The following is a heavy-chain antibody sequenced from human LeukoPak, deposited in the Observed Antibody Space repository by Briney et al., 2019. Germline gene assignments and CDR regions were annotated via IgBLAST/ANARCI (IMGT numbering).Heavy chain of an antibody. CDR2: INPNSGNT. Sequence: ASVKVSCKASGYTFTTLDINWMRQATGQGLEWMGWINPNSGNTGSAQKFQGRVTITRDSSKSTAYMELSSLRSEDTAVYYCARVDGSADYWGQGTLVTVSS. CDR1: GYTFTTLD. V-gene: IGHV1-8*03. J-gene: IGHJ4*02. D-gene: IGHD2-15*01. CDR3: ARVDGSADY.